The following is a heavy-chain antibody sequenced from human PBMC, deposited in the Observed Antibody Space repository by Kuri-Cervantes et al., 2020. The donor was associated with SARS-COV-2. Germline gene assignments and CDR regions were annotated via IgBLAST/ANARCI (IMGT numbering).Heavy chain of an antibody. CDR2: IYSGGST. V-gene: IGHV3-66*01. D-gene: IGHD3-10*01. J-gene: IGHJ4*02. CDR1: GFTFSSYW. Sequence: GGSLRLSCAASGFTFSSYWMSWVRQAPGKGLEWVSVIYSGGSTYYADSVKGRFTISRDNSKNTLYLQMNSLRAEDTAVYYCAREKGKYYGSGSCLGYWGQGTLVTVSS. CDR3: AREKGKYYGSGSCLGY.